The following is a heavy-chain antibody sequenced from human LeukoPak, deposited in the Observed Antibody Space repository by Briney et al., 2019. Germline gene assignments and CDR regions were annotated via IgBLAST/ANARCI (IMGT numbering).Heavy chain of an antibody. CDR2: IYTSGST. Sequence: SETLSLTCTVSGGSISSYYWSWIRQPAGKGLEWIWRIYTSGSTNYNPSLKSRVIMSVDTSKNQFSLKLSSVTAADTAVYYCARDRQIYDSSGPRAFDIWGQGTMVTVSS. D-gene: IGHD3-22*01. CDR1: GGSISSYY. CDR3: ARDRQIYDSSGPRAFDI. V-gene: IGHV4-4*07. J-gene: IGHJ3*02.